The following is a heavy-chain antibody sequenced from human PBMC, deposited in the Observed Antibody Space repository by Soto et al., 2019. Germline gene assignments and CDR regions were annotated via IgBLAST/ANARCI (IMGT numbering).Heavy chain of an antibody. Sequence: EVQLVESGGGLIQPGGSLRLSCAVSGFTVSNNYMSWVRQAPGKGLEGVSVIYSGGYTAYGDSVKGRFTISRDNSKNPPYLKKNTPSPADTAVYFCATHPGGGGYWGQGTLVTVSS. CDR3: ATHPGGGGY. CDR1: GFTVSNNY. D-gene: IGHD3-10*01. J-gene: IGHJ4*02. CDR2: IYSGGYT. V-gene: IGHV3-53*01.